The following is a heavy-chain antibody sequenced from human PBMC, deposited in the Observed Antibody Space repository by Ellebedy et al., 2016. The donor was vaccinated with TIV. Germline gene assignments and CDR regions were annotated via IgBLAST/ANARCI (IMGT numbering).Heavy chain of an antibody. D-gene: IGHD5-24*01. CDR1: GYSFTSYW. V-gene: IGHV5-51*01. J-gene: IGHJ4*02. CDR3: AKGARDGYKNPPPFDY. Sequence: GESLKISCKGSGYSFTSYWIGWVRQMPGKGLEWMGIIYPGDSDTRYSPSFQGQVTISADKSISTAYLQWSSLKASDTAMYYCAKGARDGYKNPPPFDYWGQGTLVTVSS. CDR2: IYPGDSDT.